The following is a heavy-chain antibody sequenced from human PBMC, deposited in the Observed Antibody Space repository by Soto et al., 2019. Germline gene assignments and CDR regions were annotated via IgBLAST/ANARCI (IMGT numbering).Heavy chain of an antibody. CDR2: ISGDGGST. CDR1: GFTFDDYA. Sequence: GGSLRLSCAASGFTFDDYAMHWVRQAPGKGLEWVSLISGDGGSTYYADSVKGRFTISRDNSKNSLYLQMNSLRTEDTALYYCAKESDYGSGCYSFDYLGQGPMVTVSS. V-gene: IGHV3-43*02. J-gene: IGHJ4*02. D-gene: IGHD3-10*01. CDR3: AKESDYGSGCYSFDY.